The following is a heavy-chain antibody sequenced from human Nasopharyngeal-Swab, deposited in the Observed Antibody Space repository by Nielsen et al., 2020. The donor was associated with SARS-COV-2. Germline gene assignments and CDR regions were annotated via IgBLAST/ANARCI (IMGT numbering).Heavy chain of an antibody. D-gene: IGHD3-10*01. CDR2: IIPIFGTA. J-gene: IGHJ6*02. Sequence: SVKVSCKVSGGTFSSYAISWVRQATGQGPEWMGGIIPIFGTANYAQKFQGRVTITADESTSTAYMELSSLRSEDTAVYYCAREIGGYGSGSYYYYGMDVWGQGTTVTVSS. CDR3: AREIGGYGSGSYYYYGMDV. CDR1: GGTFSSYA. V-gene: IGHV1-69*13.